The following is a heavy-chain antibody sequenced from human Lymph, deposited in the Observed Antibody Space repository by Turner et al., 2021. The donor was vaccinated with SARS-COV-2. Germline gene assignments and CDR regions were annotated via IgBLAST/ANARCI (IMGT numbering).Heavy chain of an antibody. V-gene: IGHV1-46*01. CDR1: RYTFTSYY. CDR3: ARDSAFLPSKNWFDP. Sequence: QVQLVQSGAEVKKPGASVKVSCKASRYTFTSYYMHWVRQAPGQGLEWMGRINPSVGSTSYAQKFQGRVTMTSDTSTSTVYMELSSLRSEDTAVYYCARDSAFLPSKNWFDPGGQGTLVTVSS. J-gene: IGHJ5*02. D-gene: IGHD1-26*01. CDR2: INPSVGST.